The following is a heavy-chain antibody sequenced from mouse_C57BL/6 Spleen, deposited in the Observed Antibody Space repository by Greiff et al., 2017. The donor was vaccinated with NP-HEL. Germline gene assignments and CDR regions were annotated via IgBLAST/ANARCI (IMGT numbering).Heavy chain of an antibody. V-gene: IGHV1-47*01. CDR2: FHPYNDDT. J-gene: IGHJ3*01. D-gene: IGHD2-3*01. CDR1: GYTFTTYP. Sequence: VNVVESGAELVKPGASVKMSCKASGYTFTTYPIEWMKQNHGKSLEWIGNFHPYNDDTKYNEKFKGKATLTVEKSSSTVYLELSRLTSDDSAVYYCARADGYYEFAYWGQGTLVTVSA. CDR3: ARADGYYEFAY.